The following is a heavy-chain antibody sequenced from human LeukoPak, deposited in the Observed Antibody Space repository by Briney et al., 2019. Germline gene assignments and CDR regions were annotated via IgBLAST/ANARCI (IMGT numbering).Heavy chain of an antibody. D-gene: IGHD5-18*01. CDR1: GVSIFSYY. V-gene: IGHV4-59*13. CDR3: ARHGYNFDSAFDI. Sequence: SETLSLTCTVSGVSIFSYYWSWIRQPPGKGLEWIAYISYSGSTNYNPSLKSRVLISVDTSKNQFSLKLTSVTAADTAIYYCARHGYNFDSAFDIWGQGTMVTVSS. CDR2: ISYSGST. J-gene: IGHJ3*02.